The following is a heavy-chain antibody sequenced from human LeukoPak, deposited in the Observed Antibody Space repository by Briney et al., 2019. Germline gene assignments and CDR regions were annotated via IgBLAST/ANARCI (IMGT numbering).Heavy chain of an antibody. J-gene: IGHJ4*02. CDR1: GYTFSNYA. CDR3: ARVHDYGDYVPFDY. D-gene: IGHD4-17*01. Sequence: GGSLRLSCAASGYTFSNYAMHWVRQAPGKGLEWVAVILYDGSMKYYADSLKGRFTISRDNAKNSLYLQMNSLRAEDTAVYYCARVHDYGDYVPFDYWGQRTLVTVSS. V-gene: IGHV3-30*04. CDR2: ILYDGSMK.